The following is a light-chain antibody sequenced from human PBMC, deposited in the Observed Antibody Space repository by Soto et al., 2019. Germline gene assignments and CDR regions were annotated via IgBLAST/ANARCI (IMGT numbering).Light chain of an antibody. V-gene: IGKV3-20*01. CDR1: QSINSNY. CDR3: PHSAGSRCP. CDR2: GAS. J-gene: IGKJ1*01. Sequence: GLKQSAGALSLSRWERATVSCRGSQSINSNYLAWYQQKPGQAPRLLIYGASSRATGIPDTFSGKGSGTDFTLTISRLEPEDFAVYYCPHSAGSRCPFGQGTMVAIK.